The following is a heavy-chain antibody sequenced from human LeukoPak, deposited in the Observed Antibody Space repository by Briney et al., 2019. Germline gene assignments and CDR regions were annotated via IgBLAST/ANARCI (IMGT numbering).Heavy chain of an antibody. D-gene: IGHD3-16*02. Sequence: GGSLRLSCAASGFTFSSYAMSWVRQAPGKGLEWVSAISGSGGSTYYADSVKGRFTISRDNSKNTLHLQMNSLRAEDTAVYYCAKERDYVWGSYRDPLDYWGQGTLVTVSS. J-gene: IGHJ4*02. CDR1: GFTFSSYA. CDR2: ISGSGGST. CDR3: AKERDYVWGSYRDPLDY. V-gene: IGHV3-23*01.